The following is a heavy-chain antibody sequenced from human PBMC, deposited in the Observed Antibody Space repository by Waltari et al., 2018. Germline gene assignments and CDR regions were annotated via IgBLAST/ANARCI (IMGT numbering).Heavy chain of an antibody. CDR3: ARDPGGSHHGLDV. J-gene: IGHJ6*02. V-gene: IGHV3-33*01. D-gene: IGHD3-10*01. Sequence: QGLLVAFGGGVVPPGSPRSHYVVTAGCPPPTFGFDWVRQTPGRGLGWVAGMGSNGRAFYADSVRSRFTMSRDTSRTRMVLQMNSLRVDDTAVYYCARDPGGSHHGLDVWGQGTPVIVSS. CDR2: MGSNGRA. CDR1: GCPPPTFG.